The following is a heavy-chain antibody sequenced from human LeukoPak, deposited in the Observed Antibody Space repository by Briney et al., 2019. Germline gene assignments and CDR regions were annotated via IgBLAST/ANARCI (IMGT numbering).Heavy chain of an antibody. CDR2: IYYSGST. CDR3: ARLDTAMVCFDY. V-gene: IGHV4-39*07. D-gene: IGHD5-18*01. J-gene: IGHJ4*02. CDR1: GGSVNDGY. Sequence: SETLSLTCSVSGGSVNDGYWVWIRQPPGKGLEWIGSIYYSGSTYYNPSLKSRVTISVDTSKNQFSLKLSSVTAADTAVYYCARLDTAMVCFDYWGQGTLVTVSS.